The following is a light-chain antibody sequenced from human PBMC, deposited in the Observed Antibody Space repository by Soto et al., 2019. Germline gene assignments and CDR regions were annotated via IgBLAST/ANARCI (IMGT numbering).Light chain of an antibody. CDR1: QSVSFSY. J-gene: IGKJ1*01. Sequence: EIVLTQSPGTLSLSPGERATLSCRASQSVSFSYLAWYQQKPGQAPRLLIYGASSRATSLPDRFSGSGSGTYSTITISRLETEDFAVYYCQQYGSSQSFGQGTKVEIK. V-gene: IGKV3-20*01. CDR2: GAS. CDR3: QQYGSSQS.